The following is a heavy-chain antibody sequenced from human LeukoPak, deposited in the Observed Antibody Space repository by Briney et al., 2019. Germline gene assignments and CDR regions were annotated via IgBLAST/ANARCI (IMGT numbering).Heavy chain of an antibody. CDR2: IYTSGST. J-gene: IGHJ4*02. V-gene: IGHV4-4*07. CDR1: GGSISSYY. Sequence: PSETLSLTCTVSGGSISSYYWSWIRQPAGKGLEWIGRIYTSGSTNYNPSLKSRVTMSVDTSKNQFSLRLSSVTAADTAVYYCARTMYGSGSYYNTDWGQGTLVTVSS. D-gene: IGHD3-10*01. CDR3: ARTMYGSGSYYNTD.